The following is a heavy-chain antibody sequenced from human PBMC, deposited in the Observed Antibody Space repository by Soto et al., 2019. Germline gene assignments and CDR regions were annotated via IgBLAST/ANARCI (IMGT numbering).Heavy chain of an antibody. J-gene: IGHJ6*02. CDR1: GGSFSGYY. V-gene: IGHV4-34*01. CDR3: ARLPRPPYSRNYYYGMDV. CDR2: INHSGST. Sequence: QVQLQQWGAGLLKPSETLSLTCAVYGGSFSGYYWSWIRQPPGKGLEWIGEINHSGSTNYNPSLKSRVTISVDTSKNQFSLKLSSVTAADTAVYYCARLPRPPYSRNYYYGMDVWGQGTTVTVSS. D-gene: IGHD6-13*01.